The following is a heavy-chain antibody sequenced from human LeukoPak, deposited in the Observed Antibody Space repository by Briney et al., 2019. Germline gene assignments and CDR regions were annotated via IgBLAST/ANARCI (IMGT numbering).Heavy chain of an antibody. J-gene: IGHJ4*02. V-gene: IGHV3-30-3*01. Sequence: PGGSLRLSCAASGFTFSSYAMHWVRQAPGKGLEWVAVISYDGSNKYYADSVKGRFTISRDNSKNTLYLQMNSLRAEDTAVYYCARAADGCNPYFDYWGQGTLVTVSS. CDR1: GFTFSSYA. CDR2: ISYDGSNK. CDR3: ARAADGCNPYFDY. D-gene: IGHD5-24*01.